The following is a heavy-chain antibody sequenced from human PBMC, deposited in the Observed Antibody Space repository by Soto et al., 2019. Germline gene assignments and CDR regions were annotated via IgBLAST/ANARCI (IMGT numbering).Heavy chain of an antibody. Sequence: EVQLLESGGGLVQPGGSLRLSCAASGFTFNNYALTWVRQAPGKGLEWVSVVSGDGDTTYYADSVKGRFIISRDNCKNPVYLQMNSLRGDDTAVYYCAKNEKDYYDSSGRGALGYWGQGTLVTVSS. CDR3: AKNEKDYYDSSGRGALGY. CDR1: GFTFNNYA. CDR2: VSGDGDTT. D-gene: IGHD3-22*01. J-gene: IGHJ4*02. V-gene: IGHV3-23*01.